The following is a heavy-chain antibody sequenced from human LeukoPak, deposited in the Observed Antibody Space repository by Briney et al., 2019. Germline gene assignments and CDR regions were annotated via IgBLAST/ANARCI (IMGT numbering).Heavy chain of an antibody. CDR1: GGTFSSCA. CDR3: AREVGGASDAFDI. Sequence: SVKVSCKASGGTFSSCAISWVRQAPGQGLEWMGGIIPIFGTANYAQKFQGRVTITADESTSTAYMELSSLRSEDTAVYYCAREVGGASDAFDIWGQGTMVTVSS. J-gene: IGHJ3*02. CDR2: IIPIFGTA. V-gene: IGHV1-69*13. D-gene: IGHD4-23*01.